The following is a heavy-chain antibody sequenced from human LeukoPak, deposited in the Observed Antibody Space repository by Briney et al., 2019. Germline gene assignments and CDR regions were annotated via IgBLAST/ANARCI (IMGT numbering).Heavy chain of an antibody. CDR3: AKDYDILTGAPDFDY. Sequence: PGGSLRLSCAASGFSFNGYAMSWVRQAPGKGLEWVSGISATGGSTYHADSVKGRFTFSRDNSKNALYLQMNSLRAEDTAVYYCAKDYDILTGAPDFDYWGQGTLVTVPS. D-gene: IGHD3-9*01. J-gene: IGHJ4*02. CDR1: GFSFNGYA. V-gene: IGHV3-23*01. CDR2: ISATGGST.